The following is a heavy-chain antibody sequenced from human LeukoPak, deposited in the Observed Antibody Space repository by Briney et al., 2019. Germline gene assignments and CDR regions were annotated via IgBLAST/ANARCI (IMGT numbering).Heavy chain of an antibody. CDR3: ARPETTVVTKDPYYYGMDV. V-gene: IGHV1-69*04. CDR2: ITPILGIA. J-gene: IGHJ6*02. Sequence: SVKVSCKASGGTFSSYAISWVRQAPGQGLEWMGRITPILGIANYAQKFQGRVTITADKSTSTAYMELSSLRSEDTAVYYCARPETTVVTKDPYYYGMDVWGQGTTVTVSS. D-gene: IGHD4-17*01. CDR1: GGTFSSYA.